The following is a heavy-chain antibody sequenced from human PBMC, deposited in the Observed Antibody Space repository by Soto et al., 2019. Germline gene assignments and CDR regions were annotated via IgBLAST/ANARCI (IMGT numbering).Heavy chain of an antibody. J-gene: IGHJ1*01. CDR1: GFTFNSYA. Sequence: EVQLLESGGHLVQPGGSLRLSCAASGFTFNSYAMNWVRQAAGKGLEWVSAISGSGGSTYYADSVKGRFIISRDNSRNTLDLQMNDLRAEDTAVYYCARGSGPSGSGRHWGQGTLVTVSS. V-gene: IGHV3-23*01. D-gene: IGHD3-10*01. CDR2: ISGSGGST. CDR3: ARGSGPSGSGRH.